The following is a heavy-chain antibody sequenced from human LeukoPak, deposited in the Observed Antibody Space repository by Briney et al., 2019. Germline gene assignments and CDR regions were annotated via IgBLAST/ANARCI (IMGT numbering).Heavy chain of an antibody. CDR3: ARDGQNSYCGGDCYLH. Sequence: PSETLSLTCSVSGGSISSSSYYWSWIRQPAGKGLEWVGHIYSSGSTNYNPSLKSRVTISVDTSKNQFSLKVSSVTAADTAVYYCARDGQNSYCGGDCYLHWGQGTLVTVSS. CDR1: GGSISSSSYY. J-gene: IGHJ4*02. CDR2: IYSSGST. D-gene: IGHD2-21*02. V-gene: IGHV4-61*09.